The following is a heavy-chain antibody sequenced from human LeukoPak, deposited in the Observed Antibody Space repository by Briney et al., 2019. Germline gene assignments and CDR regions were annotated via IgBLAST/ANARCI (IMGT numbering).Heavy chain of an antibody. Sequence: ASVKVPCKASGYTFTGYYMHWVRQAPGQGLEWMGWINPNSGGTNYAQKFQGRVTMTRDTSISTAYMELSRLRSDDTAVYYCASLPWYYYDSSGYSPFDYWGQGTLVTVSS. CDR2: INPNSGGT. V-gene: IGHV1-2*02. D-gene: IGHD3-22*01. J-gene: IGHJ4*02. CDR3: ASLPWYYYDSSGYSPFDY. CDR1: GYTFTGYY.